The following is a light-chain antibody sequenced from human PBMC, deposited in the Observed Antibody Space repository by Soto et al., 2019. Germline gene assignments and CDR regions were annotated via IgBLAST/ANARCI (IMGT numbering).Light chain of an antibody. V-gene: IGLV2-14*01. J-gene: IGLJ1*01. CDR2: EVS. CDR1: SSDVGGYNY. Sequence: QSVLTQPASVSGSPGQSITISCTGTSSDVGGYNYVSWYQQHPGKAPKLMIYEVSNRPSGVSNRFSGSKSGNTASLTISGLQAEDEADYYCSSYTSSSPLEVFGTGTKGTVL. CDR3: SSYTSSSPLEV.